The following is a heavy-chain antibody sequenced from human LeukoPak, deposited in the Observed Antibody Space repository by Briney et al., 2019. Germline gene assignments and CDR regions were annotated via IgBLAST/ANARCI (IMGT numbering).Heavy chain of an antibody. J-gene: IGHJ3*02. D-gene: IGHD3-22*01. V-gene: IGHV4-39*01. CDR2: IYYSGST. CDR3: ARRYYYDSSGSSAFDI. Sequence: SETLSLTCTVSGGSISSSSYYWGWIRQPPGKGLEWLGCIYYSGSTYYNPSLKSRVTISVDTYKNQFSLKLSSVTAADTAVYYCARRYYYDSSGSSAFDIWGQGTMVTVSS. CDR1: GGSISSSSYY.